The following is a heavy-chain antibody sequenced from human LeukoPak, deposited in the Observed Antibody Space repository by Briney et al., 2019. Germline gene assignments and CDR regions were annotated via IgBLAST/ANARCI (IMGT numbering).Heavy chain of an antibody. CDR2: IYPGDSDT. Sequence: GESLKISCKGSGYSFTSYWIGWVRQMPGKGLEWMGIIYPGDSDTRYSPSFQGLVTISADKSISTAYLQWSSLRASDTAMYYCARHGRYCLSTSCSDTFDIWGQGTMVTVSS. D-gene: IGHD2-2*01. CDR3: ARHGRYCLSTSCSDTFDI. CDR1: GYSFTSYW. J-gene: IGHJ3*02. V-gene: IGHV5-51*01.